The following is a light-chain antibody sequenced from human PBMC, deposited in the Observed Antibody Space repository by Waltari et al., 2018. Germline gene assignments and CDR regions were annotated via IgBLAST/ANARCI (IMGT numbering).Light chain of an antibody. Sequence: DIVMTQSPLSLPVTPGEPASISCRSSQSLLHSNGYTYLDWSLQKPGQSPQLLIYLGSHRASGVPDRVSGSGSGTDFTLKISRVEAEDVGVYYCMQALQTPPACGGGTKVEIK. CDR1: QSLLHSNGYTY. CDR2: LGS. CDR3: MQALQTPPA. J-gene: IGKJ4*01. V-gene: IGKV2-28*01.